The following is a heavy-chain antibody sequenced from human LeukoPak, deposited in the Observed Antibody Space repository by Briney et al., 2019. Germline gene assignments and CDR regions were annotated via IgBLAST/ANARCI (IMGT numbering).Heavy chain of an antibody. CDR3: ARVGGSSWYLDY. D-gene: IGHD6-13*01. J-gene: IGHJ4*02. CDR2: INWNGGST. V-gene: IGHV3-20*04. CDR1: GFTFDDYG. Sequence: GGSLRLSCAASGFTFDDYGMSWVRQAPEKGLEWVSGINWNGGSTGYADSVKGRFTISRDNAKNSLYLQMNSLRAEDTALYYCARVGGSSWYLDYWGQGTLVTVSS.